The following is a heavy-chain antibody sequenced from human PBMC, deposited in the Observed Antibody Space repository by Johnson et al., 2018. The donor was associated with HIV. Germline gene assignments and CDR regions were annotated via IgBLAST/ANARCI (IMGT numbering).Heavy chain of an antibody. J-gene: IGHJ3*02. CDR1: GFSFSNYW. Sequence: VQLVESGGGLVQSGGSLRLSCVVSGFSFSNYWMTWVRQVPGKGLEWVANINQDGSEKFYVASVKGRLTISREHARYSLYLKMNSLRAEDTALYYGARGRNNTGDGGAFDIWGQGTMVTVSS. CDR3: ARGRNNTGDGGAFDI. D-gene: IGHD3-16*01. CDR2: INQDGSEK. V-gene: IGHV3-7*01.